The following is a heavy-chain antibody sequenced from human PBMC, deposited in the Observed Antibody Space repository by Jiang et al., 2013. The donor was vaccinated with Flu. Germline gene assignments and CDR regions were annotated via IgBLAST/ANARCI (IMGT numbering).Heavy chain of an antibody. V-gene: IGHV4-39*01. CDR2: IYYSGST. J-gene: IGHJ4*02. CDR3: ASLIEEYYYDSSGYYLDY. Sequence: GLVKPSETLSLTCTVSGGSISSSSYYWGWIRQPPGKGLEWIGSIYYSGSTYYNPSLKSRVTISVDTSKNQFSLKLSSVTAADTAVYYCASLIEEYYYDSSGYYLDYWGQGTLVTVSS. D-gene: IGHD3-22*01. CDR1: GGSISSSSYY.